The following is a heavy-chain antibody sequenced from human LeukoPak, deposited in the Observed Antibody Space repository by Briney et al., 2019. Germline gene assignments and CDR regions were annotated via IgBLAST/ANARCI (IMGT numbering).Heavy chain of an antibody. CDR3: AKDIPPCSSTSCYAGAPACFDY. J-gene: IGHJ4*02. CDR2: ISGSGGST. CDR1: GFTFSSYA. Sequence: TGGSLRLSCAASGFTFSSYAMSWARQAPGKGLESVSAISGSGGSTYYADSVKGRFTISRDNSKNTLYLQMNSLRAEDTAVYYCAKDIPPCSSTSCYAGAPACFDYWGQGTLVTVSS. D-gene: IGHD2-2*01. V-gene: IGHV3-23*01.